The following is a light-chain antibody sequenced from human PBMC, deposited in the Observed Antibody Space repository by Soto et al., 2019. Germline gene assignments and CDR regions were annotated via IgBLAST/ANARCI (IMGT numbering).Light chain of an antibody. V-gene: IGLV2-14*01. Sequence: QSALTQAASVSGSPGQSITISCTGTSSDVGTYSYVSWYLQRPGKGPKLVIFDVNDRPSGVSNRFSGSKSGNTASLTISGLQAEDEADYYCASYTSSSTLVFGGGTKLTVL. CDR3: ASYTSSSTLV. J-gene: IGLJ2*01. CDR1: SSDVGTYSY. CDR2: DVN.